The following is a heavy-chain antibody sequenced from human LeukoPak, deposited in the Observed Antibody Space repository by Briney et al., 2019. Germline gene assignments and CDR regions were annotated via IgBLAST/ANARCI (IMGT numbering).Heavy chain of an antibody. CDR1: GFILSNYW. CDR2: IRQDGGEK. V-gene: IGHV3-7*01. CDR3: ARITGNFGTYRYDY. Sequence: PGGSLRLACEVSGFILSNYWMSWVSQAPGKGLEWVGNIRQDGGEKSHGDSLRGRFTISRDNAKNTLYLQMDGLRAEDTAIYYCARITGNFGTYRYDYWGQGSLVTVSS. D-gene: IGHD3-16*02. J-gene: IGHJ4*02.